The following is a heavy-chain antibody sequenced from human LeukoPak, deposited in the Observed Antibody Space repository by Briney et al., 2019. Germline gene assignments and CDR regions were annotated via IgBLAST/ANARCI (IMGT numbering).Heavy chain of an antibody. J-gene: IGHJ5*02. CDR1: GGSISSGDYY. CDR3: ARGLRYFDWLLSASWFDA. V-gene: IGHV4-30-4*01. Sequence: SETLSLTCTVSGGSISSGDYYWSWIRQPPGKGLEWIGYIYYSGSTYYNPSLKSRVTISVDTSKNQFSLKLSSVTAADTAVYYCARGLRYFDWLLSASWFDAWGQATLVTVSS. D-gene: IGHD3-9*01. CDR2: IYYSGST.